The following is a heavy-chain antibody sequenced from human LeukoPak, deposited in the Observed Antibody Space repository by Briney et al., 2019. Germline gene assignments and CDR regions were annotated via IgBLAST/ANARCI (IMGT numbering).Heavy chain of an antibody. CDR2: IYYSGST. V-gene: IGHV4-59*01. Sequence: PSETLSLTCTVSGGSISSYYWSWIRQPPGKGLEWIGYIYYSGSTNYNPSLKSRVTISVDTSKNQFSLKLSSVTAADTAVYYCARAKHNRYYYGSGSYYKSRPYYFDYWGQGTLVTVSS. J-gene: IGHJ4*02. D-gene: IGHD3-10*01. CDR1: GGSISSYY. CDR3: ARAKHNRYYYGSGSYYKSRPYYFDY.